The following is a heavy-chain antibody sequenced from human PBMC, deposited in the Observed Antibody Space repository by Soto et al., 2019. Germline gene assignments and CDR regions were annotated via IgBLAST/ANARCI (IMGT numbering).Heavy chain of an antibody. CDR3: TRLLEVVVVAAAIEGLFDY. Sequence: GGSLRLSCAASGFTLSGSAIHWVRQASGKGLEWVGRIRSKANSYATAYAASVKGRFTISRDDSKNTAYLQMNSLKTEDTAVYYCTRLLEVVVVAAAIEGLFDYWGRGALVTVSS. D-gene: IGHD2-2*01. CDR2: IRSKANSYAT. J-gene: IGHJ4*02. CDR1: GFTLSGSA. V-gene: IGHV3-73*01.